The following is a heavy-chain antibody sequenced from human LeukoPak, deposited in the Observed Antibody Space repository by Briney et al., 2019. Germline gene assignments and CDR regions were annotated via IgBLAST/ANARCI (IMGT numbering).Heavy chain of an antibody. Sequence: GGSLRLSCSTSGFTFSSYAMHWVRQAPGKGLEYVSAISDNGSSTYYPDSVRGRFTISRDNSRNTLYLQMSSLRAEDTAVYYCVKDHGSSWSNWFDPWGQGALVTVSS. J-gene: IGHJ5*02. CDR3: VKDHGSSWSNWFDP. V-gene: IGHV3-64D*09. CDR1: GFTFSSYA. CDR2: ISDNGSST. D-gene: IGHD6-13*01.